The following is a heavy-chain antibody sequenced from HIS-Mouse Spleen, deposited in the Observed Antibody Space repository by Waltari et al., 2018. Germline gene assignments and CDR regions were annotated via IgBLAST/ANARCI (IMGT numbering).Heavy chain of an antibody. CDR3: AREIPYSSSWYDWYFDL. Sequence: QLQLQESGPGLVKPSETLSLTCTVSGGSISSSSYSWGGIRQPPGKGLEWIGSIYDSGSTYYNPALKSRVTISVDTSKNQFSLKLSSVTAADTAVYYCAREIPYSSSWYDWYFDLWGRGTLVTVSS. CDR2: IYDSGST. D-gene: IGHD6-13*01. CDR1: GGSISSSSYS. J-gene: IGHJ2*01. V-gene: IGHV4-39*07.